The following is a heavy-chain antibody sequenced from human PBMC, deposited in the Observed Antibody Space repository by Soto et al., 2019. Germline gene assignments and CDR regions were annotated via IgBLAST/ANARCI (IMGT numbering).Heavy chain of an antibody. CDR1: GGSITSANW. J-gene: IGHJ5*02. V-gene: IGHV4-4*02. CDR3: ARVLRGWFDP. Sequence: TLSLTCAVSGGSITSANWWTWVRQPPGGGLEWIGEISHSGITNYKASLRSRVTMSVDKTKNDVSLKLTSVTAADTAVYYCARVLRGWFDPWGQGTPVTVSS. CDR2: ISHSGIT.